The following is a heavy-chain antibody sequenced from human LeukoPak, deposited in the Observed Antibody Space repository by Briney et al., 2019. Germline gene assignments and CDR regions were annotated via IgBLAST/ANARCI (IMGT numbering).Heavy chain of an antibody. CDR1: GFTFSSYW. J-gene: IGHJ4*02. CDR3: ARENVGYSYGYVTFDY. D-gene: IGHD5-18*01. Sequence: GGSLRLSCAASGFTFSSYWMSWVRQAPGKGLEWVVNIKQDGSEKYYVDSVKGRFTISRDNAKNSLYLQMISLRAEDTAVYYCARENVGYSYGYVTFDYWGQGTLVTVSS. V-gene: IGHV3-7*01. CDR2: IKQDGSEK.